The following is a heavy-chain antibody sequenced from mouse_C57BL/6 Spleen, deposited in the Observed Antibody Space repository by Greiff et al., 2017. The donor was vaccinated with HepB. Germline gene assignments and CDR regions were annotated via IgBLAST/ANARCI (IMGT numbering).Heavy chain of an antibody. CDR2: ISYDGSN. Sequence: EVQLVESGPGLVKPSQSLSLTCSVTGYSITSGYYWNWIRQFPGNKLEWMGYISYDGSNNYNPSLKNRISITRDTSKNQFFLKLNSVTTEDTATYYCARDRGVYYDFPFAYWGQGTLVTVSA. J-gene: IGHJ3*01. CDR3: ARDRGVYYDFPFAY. CDR1: GYSITSGYY. V-gene: IGHV3-6*01. D-gene: IGHD2-4*01.